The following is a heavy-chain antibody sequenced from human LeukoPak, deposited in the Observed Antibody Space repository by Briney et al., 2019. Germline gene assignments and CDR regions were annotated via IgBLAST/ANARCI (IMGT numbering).Heavy chain of an antibody. CDR2: ISSSSSYI. CDR3: ARGHIVATTHPYYFDY. J-gene: IGHJ4*02. Sequence: GGSLRLSCAASGFTFSNYVMHWVRQAPGKGLEWVSSISSSSSYIYYADSVKGRFTISRDNAKNSLYLQMNSLRAEDTAVYYCARGHIVATTHPYYFDYWGQGTLVTVSS. V-gene: IGHV3-21*01. CDR1: GFTFSNYV. D-gene: IGHD5-12*01.